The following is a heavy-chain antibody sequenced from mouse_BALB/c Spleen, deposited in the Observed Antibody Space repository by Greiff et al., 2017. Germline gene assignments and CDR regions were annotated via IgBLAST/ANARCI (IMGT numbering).Heavy chain of an antibody. Sequence: DVMLVESGGGLVKPGGSLKLSCAASGFTFSSYTMSWVRQTPEKRLEWVATISSGGGNTYYPDSVKGRFTISRDNAKNNLYLQMSSLRSEDTALYYCARLRPYYYAMDYWGQGTSVTVSS. CDR1: GFTFSSYT. CDR3: ARLRPYYYAMDY. J-gene: IGHJ4*01. V-gene: IGHV5-9*03. D-gene: IGHD2-12*01. CDR2: ISSGGGNT.